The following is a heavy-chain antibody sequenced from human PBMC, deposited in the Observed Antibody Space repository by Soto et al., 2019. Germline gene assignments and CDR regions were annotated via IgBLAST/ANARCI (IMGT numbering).Heavy chain of an antibody. D-gene: IGHD3-10*01. CDR1: GYTFTSYG. CDR2: ISAYNGNT. CDR3: ARDTYPHYYGSGSYY. V-gene: IGHV1-18*01. Sequence: ASVKVSCKASGYTFTSYGISWVRQAPRQGLEWMGWISAYNGNTNYAQKLQGRVTMTTDTSTSTAYMELRSLRSDDTAVYYCARDTYPHYYGSGSYYWGQGTLVTVSS. J-gene: IGHJ4*02.